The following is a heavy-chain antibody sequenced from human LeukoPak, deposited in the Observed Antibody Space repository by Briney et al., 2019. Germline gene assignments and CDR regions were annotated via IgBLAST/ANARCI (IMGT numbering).Heavy chain of an antibody. D-gene: IGHD4-17*01. CDR1: GFTFSDYY. V-gene: IGHV3-11*01. Sequence: PGGSLRLSCAASGFTFSDYYMSWIRQAPGKGLEWVSYISSSGSTIYYADSVKGRFTTSRDNAKNSLYLQMNSLRAEDTAVYYCARDHDHGDSPLGPWGQGTLVTVSS. CDR3: ARDHDHGDSPLGP. CDR2: ISSSGSTI. J-gene: IGHJ5*02.